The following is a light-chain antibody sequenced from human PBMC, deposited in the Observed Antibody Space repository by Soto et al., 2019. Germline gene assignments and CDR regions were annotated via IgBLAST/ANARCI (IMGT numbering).Light chain of an antibody. J-gene: IGLJ1*01. CDR1: SSDVGKYDR. CDR3: SSYTSTSRYV. Sequence: QSARTQPPSVSGSPGQSVTISCTGTSSDVGKYDRVSWYQQPPGTAPKLIIYEVTNRPSGVPARFSGSKSGNTASLTISGLQAEDEADYYCSSYTSTSRYVFGAGTKVTVL. V-gene: IGLV2-18*02. CDR2: EVT.